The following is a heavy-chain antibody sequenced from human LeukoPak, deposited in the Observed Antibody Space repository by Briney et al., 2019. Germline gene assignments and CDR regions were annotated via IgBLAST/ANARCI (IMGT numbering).Heavy chain of an antibody. J-gene: IGHJ3*02. CDR1: GGSVSSGSYY. Sequence: SETLSLTCTVSGGSVSSGSYYWSWIRQPPGKGLKWIGYTYYSGSTNYNPSLKSRVTISVDTSKNQFSLKLSSVTAADTAVYYCARDRVKRHIVVVTADAFDIWGQGTMVTVSS. CDR2: TYYSGST. D-gene: IGHD2-21*02. CDR3: ARDRVKRHIVVVTADAFDI. V-gene: IGHV4-61*01.